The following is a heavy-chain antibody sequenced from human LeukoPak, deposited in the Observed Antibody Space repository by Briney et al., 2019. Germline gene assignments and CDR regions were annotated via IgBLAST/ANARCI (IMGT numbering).Heavy chain of an antibody. CDR3: ARQGSYSSSWYGY. Sequence: SETLSLTCTVSGGSISSYYWSWIRQPPGKGLEWIGYIYYSGSTNYNPSLKSRVTISVDTSKNQFSLKLSSVTAADTAVYYCARQGSYSSSWYGYWGQGTLVTVSS. CDR1: GGSISSYY. J-gene: IGHJ4*02. CDR2: IYYSGST. V-gene: IGHV4-59*08. D-gene: IGHD6-13*01.